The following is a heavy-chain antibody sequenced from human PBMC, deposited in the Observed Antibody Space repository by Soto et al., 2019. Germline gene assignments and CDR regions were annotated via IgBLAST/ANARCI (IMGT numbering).Heavy chain of an antibody. Sequence: SETLSLTCTVSGGSISSSSYYWGWIRQPPGKGLEWIGSIYYSGSTYYNPSLKSRVTISVDTSKNQFSLKLSSVTAADTAVYYCARPNIMAVAGKQYFDEWGKETLVTVPS. J-gene: IGHJ4*02. V-gene: IGHV4-39*01. D-gene: IGHD6-19*01. CDR3: ARPNIMAVAGKQYFDE. CDR2: IYYSGST. CDR1: GGSISSSSYY.